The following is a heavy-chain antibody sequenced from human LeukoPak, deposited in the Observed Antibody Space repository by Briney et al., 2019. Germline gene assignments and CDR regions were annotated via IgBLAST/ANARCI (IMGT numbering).Heavy chain of an antibody. CDR3: ARTLWFYFDY. CDR2: IYYSGST. V-gene: IGHV4-59*01. CDR1: GGSISSYY. Sequence: SETLSLTCTVSGGSISSYYWSWIRQPPGKGLEWIGYIYYSGSTNYNPSLKSRVTISVDTSKNQFSLKLSSVTAADTAVYYCARTLWFYFDYWGQGTLVTVSS. J-gene: IGHJ4*02. D-gene: IGHD3-10*01.